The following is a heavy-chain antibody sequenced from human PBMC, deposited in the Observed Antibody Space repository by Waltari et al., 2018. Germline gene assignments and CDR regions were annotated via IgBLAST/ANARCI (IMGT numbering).Heavy chain of an antibody. D-gene: IGHD4-17*01. J-gene: IGHJ4*02. CDR2: IKQDGSEK. CDR1: GFTFSTYW. Sequence: EVQLVESGGGLVQPGGSLRLSCAASGFTFSTYWMNWVRQAPGKGLECGANIKQDGSEKYYVDSVKGRFTISRDNAKNSLYLQMNSLRAEDTAVYYCARDGDYGDYQASYYFDYWGQGTLVTVSS. V-gene: IGHV3-7*01. CDR3: ARDGDYGDYQASYYFDY.